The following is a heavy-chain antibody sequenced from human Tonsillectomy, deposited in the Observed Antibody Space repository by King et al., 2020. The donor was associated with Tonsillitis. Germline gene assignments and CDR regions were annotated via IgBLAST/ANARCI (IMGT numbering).Heavy chain of an antibody. V-gene: IGHV4-30-2*01. D-gene: IGHD5-24*01. CDR3: ARAAAIRGAEYVQH. J-gene: IGHJ1*01. CDR1: GGSISSGGYS. Sequence: QLQESGSGLVKPSQTLSLTCAVSGGSISSGGYSWSWIRQPPGPGLEWIGYIYQSGSTSHNPSLKSRFTISLDRSKNQFSLKLSSVTGADTAVYYCARAAAIRGAEYVQHGGQGTLVPVSS. CDR2: IYQSGST.